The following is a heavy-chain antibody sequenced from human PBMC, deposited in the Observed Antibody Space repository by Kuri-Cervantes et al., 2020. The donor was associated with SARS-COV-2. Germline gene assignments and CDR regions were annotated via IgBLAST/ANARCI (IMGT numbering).Heavy chain of an antibody. D-gene: IGHD6-19*01. V-gene: IGHV3-7*01. CDR2: IKQDGSEK. J-gene: IGHJ4*02. Sequence: LSLTCAASGFTFSSYWMSWVRQAPGKGLEWVANIKQDGSEKYYVDSVKGRFTISRDNAKNSLYLQMNSLRVEDTAVYFCARHDLAGTLIDIWGQGALVTVSS. CDR1: GFTFSSYW. CDR3: ARHDLAGTLIDI.